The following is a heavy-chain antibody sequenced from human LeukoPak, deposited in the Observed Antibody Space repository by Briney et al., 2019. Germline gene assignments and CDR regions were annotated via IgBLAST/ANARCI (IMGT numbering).Heavy chain of an antibody. CDR1: GGSISNYY. D-gene: IGHD1-1*01. CDR3: ARGRTTGTVRGMDV. Sequence: SETLSLTCTVSGGSISNYYWSWIRRPPGKGLEWIGYIYYSGSTNYNPSLKSRVTISVDTSKNQFSLKLSSVTAADTAVYYCARGRTTGTVRGMDVWGQGTTVTVSS. CDR2: IYYSGST. V-gene: IGHV4-59*01. J-gene: IGHJ6*02.